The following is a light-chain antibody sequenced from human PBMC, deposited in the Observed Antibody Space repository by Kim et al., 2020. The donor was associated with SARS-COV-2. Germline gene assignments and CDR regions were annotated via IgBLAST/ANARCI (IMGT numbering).Light chain of an antibody. CDR3: ATWDDRLNGWV. CDR2: SKN. J-gene: IGLJ3*02. CDR1: SSNIGSNY. V-gene: IGLV1-47*02. Sequence: QSVLTQPPSASGTPGQRVTISCSGSSSNIGSNYVFWYQQLPGTPPKLLVSSKNQRPSGVPDRFSGSKSGTSASLAISGLRSEDDADYYCATWDDRLNGWVFGGGTQLTVL.